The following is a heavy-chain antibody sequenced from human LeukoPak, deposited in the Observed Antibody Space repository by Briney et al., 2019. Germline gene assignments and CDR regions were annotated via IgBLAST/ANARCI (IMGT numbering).Heavy chain of an antibody. D-gene: IGHD2-21*02. J-gene: IGHJ3*02. CDR1: GYIFTSYG. Sequence: ASVKVSCKASGYIFTSYGISWVRQAPGQGLEWMGWISAYNGNTNYAQKLQGRVTMTTDTSTSTAYMELRSLRSDDTAVYYCARDLTQDDAFDIWGQGTMVTVSS. V-gene: IGHV1-18*04. CDR3: ARDLTQDDAFDI. CDR2: ISAYNGNT.